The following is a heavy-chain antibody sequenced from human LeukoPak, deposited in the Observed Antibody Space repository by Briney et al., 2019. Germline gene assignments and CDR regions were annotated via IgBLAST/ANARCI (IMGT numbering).Heavy chain of an antibody. Sequence: GGSLRLSCAASGFTFSSYEMNWVRQAPGKGLEWVSYISSSGSTIYYADSVKGRFTTSRDNAKNSLYLQMNSLRAEDTAVYYCARDDAVGGDDYWGQGTLVTVSS. J-gene: IGHJ4*02. CDR3: ARDDAVGGDDY. CDR1: GFTFSSYE. V-gene: IGHV3-48*03. D-gene: IGHD1-26*01. CDR2: ISSSGSTI.